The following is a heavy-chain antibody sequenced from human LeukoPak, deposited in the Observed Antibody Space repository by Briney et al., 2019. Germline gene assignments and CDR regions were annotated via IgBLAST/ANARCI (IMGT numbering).Heavy chain of an antibody. D-gene: IGHD5-12*01. Sequence: GGSLRLSCEASGFTFSSYAMSWVRQAPGQGLEWVSAISGSGGSTYYADSVKGRFTISRDNSKNTLYLQMNSLRAEDTAVYYCAKSKGSGYDWDYWGQGTLVTVSS. V-gene: IGHV3-23*01. J-gene: IGHJ4*02. CDR2: ISGSGGST. CDR3: AKSKGSGYDWDY. CDR1: GFTFSSYA.